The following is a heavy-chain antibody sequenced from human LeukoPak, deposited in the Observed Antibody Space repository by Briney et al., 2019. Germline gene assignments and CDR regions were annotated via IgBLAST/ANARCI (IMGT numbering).Heavy chain of an antibody. CDR1: GYSFSGYG. Sequence: ASVKVSCKASGYSFSGYGMLWVRQAPGQGLEYMGWINTSTGNPTYAQGFTGRFVFSLDTSVNTAYLQISSLMAEDTAVYYCARAGAARLSHDYWGQGTLVSVSS. CDR3: ARAGAARLSHDY. V-gene: IGHV7-4-1*02. D-gene: IGHD6-6*01. J-gene: IGHJ4*02. CDR2: INTSTGNP.